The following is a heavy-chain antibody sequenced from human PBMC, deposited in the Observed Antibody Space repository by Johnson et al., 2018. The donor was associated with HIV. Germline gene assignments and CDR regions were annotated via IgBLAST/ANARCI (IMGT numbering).Heavy chain of an antibody. CDR1: GFTFSSYA. CDR3: AREARRYHWERRTDAFDI. V-gene: IGHV3-30-3*01. Sequence: QVRLVEFGGGVVQPGRSLRLSCAASGFTFSSYAMHWVRQAPGKGLEWVAVISYDGNNQYYRDSVKGRFTISRDNSKNTLYLQMNSLRAEDTAVYYCAREARRYHWERRTDAFDIWGQGTMVTVSS. D-gene: IGHD1-20*01. J-gene: IGHJ3*02. CDR2: ISYDGNNQ.